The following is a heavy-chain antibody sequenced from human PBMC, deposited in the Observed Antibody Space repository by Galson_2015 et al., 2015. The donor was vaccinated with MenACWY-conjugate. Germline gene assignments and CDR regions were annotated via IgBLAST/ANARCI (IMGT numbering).Heavy chain of an antibody. D-gene: IGHD6-19*01. CDR3: ARDAEAQYSSGPSHY. CDR2: INPGNGAT. J-gene: IGHJ4*02. V-gene: IGHV1-3*01. CDR1: GYTFSTYA. Sequence: SVKVSCTASGYTFSTYAMHWVRQAPGQRLEWMGWINPGNGATHYSQRFQGRVTFTWDTSAPTAYMDLSSLRSEDTAIYYCARDAEAQYSSGPSHYWGQGTLVTVSS.